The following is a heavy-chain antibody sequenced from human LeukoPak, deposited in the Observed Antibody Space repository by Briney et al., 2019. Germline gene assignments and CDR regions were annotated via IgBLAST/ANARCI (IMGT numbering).Heavy chain of an antibody. CDR1: GYTFTSYG. V-gene: IGHV1-18*01. J-gene: IGHJ4*02. D-gene: IGHD6-19*01. CDR3: ARSLLPGGWDDGLGSD. CDR2: ISADNGNT. Sequence: ASVKVSCKASGYTFTSYGISWVRQAPGQGPEWMGWISADNGNTNFPQKLQGRVTLTTDTSTSTAYMELRNLRSDDTAVYYCARSLLPGGWDDGLGSDWGQGTLVTVSS.